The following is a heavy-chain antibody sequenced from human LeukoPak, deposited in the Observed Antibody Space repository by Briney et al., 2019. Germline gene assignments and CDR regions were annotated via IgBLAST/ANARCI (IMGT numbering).Heavy chain of an antibody. CDR3: AKDRVRTKGVFDY. V-gene: IGHV3-23*01. CDR1: GFTFSSSA. CDR2: ISGSGGST. D-gene: IGHD3-10*01. Sequence: GGSLRLSCAASGFTFSSSAMSWVRQAPGKGLEWVSAISGSGGSTYYADSVKGRFTISRDNSKNTLYLQMNSLRAEDTAVYYCAKDRVRTKGVFDYWGQGTLVTVSS. J-gene: IGHJ4*02.